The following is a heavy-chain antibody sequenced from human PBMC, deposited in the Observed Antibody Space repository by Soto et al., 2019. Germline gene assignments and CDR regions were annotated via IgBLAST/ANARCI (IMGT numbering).Heavy chain of an antibody. V-gene: IGHV3-23*01. Sequence: GGSLRLSCAASGFSFTNYAMHWVRQASGKGLEWVSSMSGSGGGTYYADSVKGRFTISRDNSKNTLFLQMNSLRAEDTALYYCAGAYCSATTCYGLYGMDVWGQGTTVTASS. J-gene: IGHJ6*02. CDR3: AGAYCSATTCYGLYGMDV. CDR1: GFSFTNYA. D-gene: IGHD2-2*01. CDR2: MSGSGGGT.